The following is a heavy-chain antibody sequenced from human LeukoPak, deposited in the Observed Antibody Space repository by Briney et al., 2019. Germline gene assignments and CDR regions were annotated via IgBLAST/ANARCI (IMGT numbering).Heavy chain of an antibody. D-gene: IGHD3-16*01. CDR3: ARDVFMITFGGVNAFDI. J-gene: IGHJ3*02. CDR1: GYTFTSYA. Sequence: ASVKASCKASGYTFTSYAMHWVRQAPGQRLEWMGWINAGNGNTKYSQRFQGRVTITRDTSASTAYMELSSLRSEDTAVYYCARDVFMITFGGVNAFDIWGQGTMVTVSS. CDR2: INAGNGNT. V-gene: IGHV1-3*01.